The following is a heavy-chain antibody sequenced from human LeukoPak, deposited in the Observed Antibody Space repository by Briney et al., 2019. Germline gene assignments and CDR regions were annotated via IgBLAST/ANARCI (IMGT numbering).Heavy chain of an antibody. V-gene: IGHV4-59*11. CDR3: ASQFYYGSGAAYFMDV. D-gene: IGHD3-10*01. Sequence: SETLSLTRSVSGDSISSHYWTSIRHPPGKGLEWLGRIFYGGSIKYSPSLKSRVAISVDTSKNQFSLMLSSVTAADTAVYYCASQFYYGSGAAYFMDVWGRGTTVTVSS. CDR1: GDSISSHY. CDR2: IFYGGSI. J-gene: IGHJ6*03.